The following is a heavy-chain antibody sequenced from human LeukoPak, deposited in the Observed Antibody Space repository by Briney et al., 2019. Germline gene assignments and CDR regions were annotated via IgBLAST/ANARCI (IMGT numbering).Heavy chain of an antibody. CDR1: GFTFSSYE. CDR3: ASWASYYYGSGSYSRTDY. D-gene: IGHD3-10*01. J-gene: IGHJ4*02. V-gene: IGHV3-48*03. Sequence: GGSLRLSCAASGFTFSSYEMNWVRQAPGKGLEWVSYISSSGSTIYYADSVKGRFTISRDNAKNSLYLQMNSLRAEDTAVYYCASWASYYYGSGSYSRTDYWGQGTLVTVSS. CDR2: ISSSGSTI.